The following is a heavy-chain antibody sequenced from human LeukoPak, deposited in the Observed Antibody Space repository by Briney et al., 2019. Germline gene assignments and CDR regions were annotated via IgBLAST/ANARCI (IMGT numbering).Heavy chain of an antibody. Sequence: GGSLRLSCAASGFTFSSYSMNWVRQAPGKGLEWVSYISSSSSTIYYADSVKGRFTISRDNAKNSLYLQMNSLRAEDTAVYYCARGPDAFDIWGQGTMVTVSS. J-gene: IGHJ3*02. V-gene: IGHV3-48*01. CDR2: ISSSSSTI. CDR1: GFTFSSYS. CDR3: ARGPDAFDI.